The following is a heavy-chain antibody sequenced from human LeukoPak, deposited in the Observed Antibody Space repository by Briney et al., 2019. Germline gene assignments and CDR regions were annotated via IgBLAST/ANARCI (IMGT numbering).Heavy chain of an antibody. J-gene: IGHJ6*03. D-gene: IGHD3-3*01. CDR1: GYTFTGYY. CDR3: ARGLRDFWSGYYPRLGDYMDV. Sequence: ASVKVPCKASGYTFTGYYMHWVRQAPGQGLEWMGWINPNSGGTNYAQKFQGRVTMTRDTSISTAYMELSRLRSDDTAVYYCARGLRDFWSGYYPRLGDYMDVWGKGTTVTVSS. V-gene: IGHV1-2*02. CDR2: INPNSGGT.